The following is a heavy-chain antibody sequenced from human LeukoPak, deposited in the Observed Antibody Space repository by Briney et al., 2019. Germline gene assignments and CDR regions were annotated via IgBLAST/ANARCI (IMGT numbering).Heavy chain of an antibody. CDR3: ARIGSNSSSWYYPLGY. J-gene: IGHJ4*02. CDR1: GYSFTSYW. V-gene: IGHV5-51*01. Sequence: GESLQISCKGSGYSFTSYWIGWVRQMPGKGLEWMGIIYPGDSDTRYSPSFQGQVTISADKSISTAYLQWSSLKASDTAMYYCARIGSNSSSWYYPLGYWGQGTLVTVSS. D-gene: IGHD6-13*01. CDR2: IYPGDSDT.